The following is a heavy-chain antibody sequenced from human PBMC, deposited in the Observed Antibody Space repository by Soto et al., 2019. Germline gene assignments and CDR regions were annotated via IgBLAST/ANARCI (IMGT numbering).Heavy chain of an antibody. J-gene: IGHJ4*02. CDR1: GGSISSYY. Sequence: SETLSLTCTVSGGSISSYYWSWIRQPPGKGLEWIGYIYYSGSTNYNPSLKSRVTISVDTSKNQFSLKLSSVTAADTAVYYCARDRGKVWVDYWGQGTLVTVSS. CDR2: IYYSGST. CDR3: ARDRGKVWVDY. V-gene: IGHV4-59*01. D-gene: IGHD3-16*01.